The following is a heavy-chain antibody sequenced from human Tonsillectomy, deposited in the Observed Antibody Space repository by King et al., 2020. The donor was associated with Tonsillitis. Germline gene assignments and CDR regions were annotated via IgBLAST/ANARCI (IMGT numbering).Heavy chain of an antibody. V-gene: IGHV4-59*08. D-gene: IGHD4-17*01. CDR2: IYYSGST. CDR1: GGSISSYY. Sequence: VQLQESGPGLVKPSETLSLTCTVSGGSISSYYWSWIRQPPGKGLEWIGYIYYSGSTNYNPSLKSRVTISVDTSKNQFSLKLRAVTAADTAVYYCARGVPNYGDYVGYFQHWGQGTLVTVSS. J-gene: IGHJ1*01. CDR3: ARGVPNYGDYVGYFQH.